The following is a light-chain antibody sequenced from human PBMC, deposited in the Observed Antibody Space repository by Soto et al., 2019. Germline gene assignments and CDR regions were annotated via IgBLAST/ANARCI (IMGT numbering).Light chain of an antibody. V-gene: IGKV3-11*01. CDR1: QYINTR. CDR3: HQRQSWPRT. CDR2: QTS. Sequence: EIVVTKSPAPLSSCPGDRFTLSCRASQYINTRLAWYQHRPGQAPRLLIYQTSIRAAGIPARFSASGTGTDFTLTISDVQPEDFAVYYCHQRQSWPRTFGQGTKVDIK. J-gene: IGKJ1*01.